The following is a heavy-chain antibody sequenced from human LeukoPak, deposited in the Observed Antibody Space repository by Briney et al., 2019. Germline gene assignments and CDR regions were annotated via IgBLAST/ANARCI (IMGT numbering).Heavy chain of an antibody. CDR1: GGSISSYY. V-gene: IGHV4-59*01. CDR2: IYYSGST. D-gene: IGHD5-18*01. J-gene: IGHJ4*02. CDR3: ARVSRIQLWTTFDY. Sequence: SETLSLTCTVSGGSISSYYWSCIRQPPGKGLEWIGYIYYSGSTNYNPSLRSRVTISVDTSKNQFSLKLSSVTAADTAVYYCARVSRIQLWTTFDYWGQGTLVTVSS.